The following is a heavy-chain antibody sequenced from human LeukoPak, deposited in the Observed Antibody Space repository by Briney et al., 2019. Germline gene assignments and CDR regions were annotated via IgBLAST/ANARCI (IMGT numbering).Heavy chain of an antibody. CDR1: GYTFTSYD. D-gene: IGHD3-3*01. J-gene: IGHJ5*02. Sequence: GASVKVSCKASGYTFTSYDINWVRQATGQGLEWMGWMNPNSGNTGYAQKFQGRVTITRNTSISTAYVELSSLRSEDTAVYYCARASYDFWSGSSSRWFDPWGQGTLVTVSS. CDR2: MNPNSGNT. V-gene: IGHV1-8*03. CDR3: ARASYDFWSGSSSRWFDP.